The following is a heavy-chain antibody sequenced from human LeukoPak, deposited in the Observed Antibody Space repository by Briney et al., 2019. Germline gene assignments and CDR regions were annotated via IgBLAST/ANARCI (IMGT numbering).Heavy chain of an antibody. CDR1: GDSMSYYY. J-gene: IGHJ5*02. V-gene: IGHV4-4*07. CDR2: IHTSGTT. CDR3: ARGDYYDGGGRNWFDV. D-gene: IGHD3-16*01. Sequence: PSETLSLTCTVSGDSMSYYYWNFIRQPAGKGLEWIGRIHTSGTTYYSASLKSRVSMSVVSSRNQFSLRLTSVTAADTAIYFCARGDYYDGGGRNWFDVWGQGTLVTVSS.